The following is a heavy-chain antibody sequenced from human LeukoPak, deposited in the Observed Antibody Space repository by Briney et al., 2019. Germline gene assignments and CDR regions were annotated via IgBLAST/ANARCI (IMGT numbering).Heavy chain of an antibody. D-gene: IGHD1-14*01. Sequence: PGGPLSLPGEVPGLNASRPYMPWVAQAPGRGVEWVSVIYFDGSTYHADSVKGRFTISRDNSKNTVYLQMNSLRAEDTAVYYCVKSSEDYWGQGTLVTVSS. CDR3: VKSSEDY. CDR1: GLNASRPY. CDR2: IYFDGST. V-gene: IGHV3-53*01. J-gene: IGHJ4*02.